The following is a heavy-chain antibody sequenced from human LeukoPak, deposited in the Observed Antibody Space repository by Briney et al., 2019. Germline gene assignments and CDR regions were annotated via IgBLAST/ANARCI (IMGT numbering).Heavy chain of an antibody. Sequence: GGSLRLSCTASGFTFSSYAMSWVRQAPGKGLEWVSAISGSGGSTYYADSVKGRFTISRDNAKNSLYLQMNSLRAEDTAVYYCARDSSESITIFGVVTTRYAFDIWGQGTMVTVSS. D-gene: IGHD3-3*01. CDR1: GFTFSSYA. V-gene: IGHV3-23*01. CDR2: ISGSGGST. J-gene: IGHJ3*02. CDR3: ARDSSESITIFGVVTTRYAFDI.